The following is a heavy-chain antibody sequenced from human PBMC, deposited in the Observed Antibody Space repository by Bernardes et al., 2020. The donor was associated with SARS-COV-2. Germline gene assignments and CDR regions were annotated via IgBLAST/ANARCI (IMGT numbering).Heavy chain of an antibody. CDR1: GFSFSSYG. J-gene: IGHJ4*02. D-gene: IGHD1-1*01. CDR3: AKGDDDNWRGWFDC. V-gene: IGHV3-23*01. Sequence: SLSLSCAASGFSFSSYGMSWVRQAPGKGLEWVSATVSSGGSTYYADSVKGRFTISRDNSKSTLYLQMNSLRADDSAVYYCAKGDDDNWRGWFDCWGQGTLVTVSS. CDR2: TVSSGGST.